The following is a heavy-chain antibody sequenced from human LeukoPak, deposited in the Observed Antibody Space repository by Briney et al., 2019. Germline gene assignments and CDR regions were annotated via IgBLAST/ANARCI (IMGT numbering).Heavy chain of an antibody. V-gene: IGHV3-23*01. CDR1: GFSFINFA. J-gene: IGHJ4*02. CDR3: AKDLNWEYGFPYYFDN. D-gene: IGHD1-26*01. CDR2: ISYSGRSR. Sequence: GGSLRLSCAASGFSFINFAMAWVRQAPGKGLEWVSCISYSGRSRYYADSVKGRFTISRDSSTLYLEMNSLRAEDTAIYYCAKDLNWEYGFPYYFDNWGQGTLVTVSS.